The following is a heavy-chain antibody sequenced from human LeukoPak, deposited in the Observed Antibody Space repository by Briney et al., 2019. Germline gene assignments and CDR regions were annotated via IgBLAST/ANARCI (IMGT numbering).Heavy chain of an antibody. Sequence: GGSLRLSCAASGFTFSIYEMNWVRQAPGKGLEWVSYISSSGSTIYYADSVKGRFTISRDNAKNSLHLQMNSLRAEDTAVYYCARDGGSSCDYWGQGTLVTVSS. V-gene: IGHV3-48*03. J-gene: IGHJ4*02. CDR2: ISSSGSTI. CDR3: ARDGGSSCDY. CDR1: GFTFSIYE. D-gene: IGHD1-26*01.